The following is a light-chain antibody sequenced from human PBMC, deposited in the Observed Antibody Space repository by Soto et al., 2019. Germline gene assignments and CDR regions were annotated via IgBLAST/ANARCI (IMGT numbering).Light chain of an antibody. J-gene: IGLJ2*01. CDR2: EVI. V-gene: IGLV2-23*02. CDR3: CSYAGSSIFV. CDR1: NSDIGSYNL. Sequence: QSALTQPASVSGSPGQSITISCTGSNSDIGSYNLVSWYQHHPGKAPKLMISEVIKRPSGVSNRFSGSKSGNTASLTISGLQAEDEADYYCCSYAGSSIFVFGGGTKHRP.